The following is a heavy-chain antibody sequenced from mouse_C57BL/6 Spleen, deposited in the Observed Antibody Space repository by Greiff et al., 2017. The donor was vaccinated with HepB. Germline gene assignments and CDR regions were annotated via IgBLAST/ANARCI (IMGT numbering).Heavy chain of an antibody. Sequence: EVQRVESGGGLVQPKGSLKLSCAASGFTFNTYAMHWVRQAPGKGLEWVARIRSKSSNYATYYADSVKDRLTISRDDSKSMLYLQMNNSKTEDTAMYYCVRGNDYDMDYWGQGTSVTVSS. CDR1: GFTFNTYA. J-gene: IGHJ4*01. V-gene: IGHV10-3*01. CDR3: VRGNDYDMDY. CDR2: IRSKSSNYAT.